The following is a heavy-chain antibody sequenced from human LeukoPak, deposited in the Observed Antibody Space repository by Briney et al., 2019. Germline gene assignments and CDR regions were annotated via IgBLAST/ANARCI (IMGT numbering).Heavy chain of an antibody. D-gene: IGHD2-2*01. Sequence: GGSLRLSCAASGFTFSSYGMHWVRQAPGKGLEWVALISYDGSNKYYADSVKGRFTISRDNSKNTLYLQMNSLRAEDTAVYYCVKVSRYCSSTSCLYYYYFYGMDVWGQGTTVTVSS. J-gene: IGHJ6*02. V-gene: IGHV3-30*18. CDR1: GFTFSSYG. CDR3: VKVSRYCSSTSCLYYYYFYGMDV. CDR2: ISYDGSNK.